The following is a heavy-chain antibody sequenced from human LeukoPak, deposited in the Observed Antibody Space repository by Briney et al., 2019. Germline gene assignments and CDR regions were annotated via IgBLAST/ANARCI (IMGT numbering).Heavy chain of an antibody. V-gene: IGHV4-34*01. CDR2: INHSGST. CDR1: GGSFSGYY. J-gene: IGHJ5*02. D-gene: IGHD6-6*01. CDR3: ARHKGSSSFWFDP. Sequence: PSETLSLTCAVYGGSFSGYYWSWIRQPPGKGLEWIGEINHSGSTNYNPSLKSRVTISVDTSKNQFSLKLSSVTAADTAVYYCARHKGSSSFWFDPWGQGTLVTVSS.